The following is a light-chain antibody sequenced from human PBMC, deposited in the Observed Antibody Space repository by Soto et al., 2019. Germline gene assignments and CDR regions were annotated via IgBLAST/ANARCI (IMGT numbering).Light chain of an antibody. CDR3: SSFTSRTTVL. V-gene: IGLV2-14*01. Sequence: QSVLTQPASVSGSPGQSITISCTGNSNDVGGYNYVSWYQQHPGKAPKLMMYEVSNRPSGVSDRFSGSKSGNTASLIISGLLAEDEADYYCSSFTSRTTVLFGGGTKLTVL. J-gene: IGLJ2*01. CDR1: SNDVGGYNY. CDR2: EVS.